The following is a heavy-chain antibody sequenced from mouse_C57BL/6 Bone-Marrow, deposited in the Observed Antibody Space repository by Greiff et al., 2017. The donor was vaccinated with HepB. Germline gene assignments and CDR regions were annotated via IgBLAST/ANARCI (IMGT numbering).Heavy chain of an antibody. CDR3: ARGGDYYGSSWFAY. V-gene: IGHV5-16*01. D-gene: IGHD1-1*01. CDR1: GFTFSDYY. CDR2: INYDGSST. J-gene: IGHJ3*01. Sequence: EVMLVESEGGLVQPGSSMKLSCTASGFTFSDYYMAWVRQVPEKGLEWVANINYDGSSTYYLDSLKSRFIISRDNAKNILYLQMSSLKSEDTATYYCARGGDYYGSSWFAYWGQGTLVTVSA.